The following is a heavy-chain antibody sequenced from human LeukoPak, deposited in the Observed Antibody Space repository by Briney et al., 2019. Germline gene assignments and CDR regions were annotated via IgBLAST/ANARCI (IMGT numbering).Heavy chain of an antibody. CDR2: IKGDGSAK. CDR3: ARDRGWIQQYI. CDR1: GFAFSDSW. J-gene: IGHJ3*02. D-gene: IGHD5-18*01. Sequence: PGGSLRLSCAASGFAFSDSWMTWIRQAPGKGLEWVAFIKGDGSAKKYVDSVKGRFTISRDNAKNSLFLQMNSLRAEDTAVYYCARDRGWIQQYICGQGRMATVSS. V-gene: IGHV3-7*01.